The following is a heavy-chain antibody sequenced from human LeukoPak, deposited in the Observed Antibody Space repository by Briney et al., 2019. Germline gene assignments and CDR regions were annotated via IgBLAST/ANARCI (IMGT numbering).Heavy chain of an antibody. CDR3: ARETEDYYMDV. Sequence: ASVKVSCKASGYTFTSYYIHWVRQAPGQGLEWVGIINPSGGTTIYAQKFQGRVTITADESTSTAYMELSSLRSEDTAVYYCARETEDYYMDVWGKGTTVTISS. CDR1: GYTFTSYY. J-gene: IGHJ6*03. V-gene: IGHV1-46*01. CDR2: INPSGGTT.